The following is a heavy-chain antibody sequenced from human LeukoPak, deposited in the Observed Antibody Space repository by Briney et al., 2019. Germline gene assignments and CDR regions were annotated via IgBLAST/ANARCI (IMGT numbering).Heavy chain of an antibody. D-gene: IGHD5-24*01. Sequence: GGSLRLSCAASGFTVSSNYMSWVRQAPGKGLEWVSVIYSGGSTYYADSVKGRFTISRDNTKNSLYLQMNSLRAEDTAVYYCARDLEMATITSSPVAYWGQGTLVTVSS. CDR1: GFTVSSNY. CDR3: ARDLEMATITSSPVAY. CDR2: IYSGGST. J-gene: IGHJ4*02. V-gene: IGHV3-66*01.